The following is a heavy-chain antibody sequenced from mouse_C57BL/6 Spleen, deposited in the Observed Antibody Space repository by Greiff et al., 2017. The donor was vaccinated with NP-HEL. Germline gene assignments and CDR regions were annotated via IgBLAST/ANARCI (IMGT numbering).Heavy chain of an antibody. CDR3: ARTGLAGFAY. CDR1: GFTFSSYT. CDR2: ISGGGGNT. J-gene: IGHJ3*01. D-gene: IGHD3-3*01. Sequence: EVQLVESGGGLVKPGGSLKLSCAASGFTFSSYTMSWVRQTPEKRLEWVATISGGGGNTYYPDSVKGRFTISRDNAKNTLYLQMSSLRSEDTALYYCARTGLAGFAYWGQGTLVTVSA. V-gene: IGHV5-9*01.